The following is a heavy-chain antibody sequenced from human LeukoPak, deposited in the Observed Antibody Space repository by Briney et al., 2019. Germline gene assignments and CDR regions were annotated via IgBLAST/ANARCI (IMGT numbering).Heavy chain of an antibody. CDR1: RYTFTGYY. CDR3: ARGEVYYDSSGLYAFDI. J-gene: IGHJ3*02. V-gene: IGHV1-8*03. CDR2: MNPNSGNT. Sequence: ASVKVSCKASRYTFTGYYMHWVRQAPGQGLEWMGWMNPNSGNTGYAQKFQGRVTITRNTSISTAYMELSSLRSEDTAVYYCARGEVYYDSSGLYAFDIWGQGTMVTVSS. D-gene: IGHD3-22*01.